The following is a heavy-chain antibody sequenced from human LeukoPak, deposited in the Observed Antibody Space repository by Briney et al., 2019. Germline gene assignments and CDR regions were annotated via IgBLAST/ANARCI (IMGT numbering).Heavy chain of an antibody. J-gene: IGHJ3*02. D-gene: IGHD1-1*01. CDR1: GGSFSGYY. Sequence: SGTLSLTCAVYGGSFSGYYWSWIRQPPGKGLEWIGEINHSGSTNYNPSLKSRVTISVDTSKNQFSLKLSSVTAADTAVYYCARGPKWYSDAFDIWGQGTMVTVSS. CDR2: INHSGST. V-gene: IGHV4-34*01. CDR3: ARGPKWYSDAFDI.